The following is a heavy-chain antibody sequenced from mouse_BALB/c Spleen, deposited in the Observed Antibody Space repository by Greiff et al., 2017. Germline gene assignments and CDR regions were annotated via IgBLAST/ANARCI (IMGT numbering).Heavy chain of an antibody. CDR1: GYTFTSYW. V-gene: IGHV1S22*01. Sequence: LQQPGYELVRPGASVKLSCKASGYTFTSYWMHWVKQRHGQGLEWIGNIYPGSGSTNYDEKFKSKGTLTVDTSSGTAYMHLSSLTSEDSAVYYSTSSRRLRRDYDAMDYWGQGTPVTVSS. D-gene: IGHD2-4*01. CDR3: TSSRRLRRDYDAMDY. J-gene: IGHJ4*01. CDR2: IYPGSGST.